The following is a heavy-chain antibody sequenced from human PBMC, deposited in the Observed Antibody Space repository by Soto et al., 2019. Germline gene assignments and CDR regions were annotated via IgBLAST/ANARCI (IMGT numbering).Heavy chain of an antibody. V-gene: IGHV3-23*01. CDR1: GFTFSSYA. Sequence: GGSLRLSCAASGFTFSSYAMSWVRQAPGKGLEWVSAISGSGGSTYYADSVKGRFTISRDNSKNTLYLQMNSLRAEDTAVYCCASGSGWYENFDYWGQGTLVTVSS. CDR3: ASGSGWYENFDY. CDR2: ISGSGGST. D-gene: IGHD6-19*01. J-gene: IGHJ4*02.